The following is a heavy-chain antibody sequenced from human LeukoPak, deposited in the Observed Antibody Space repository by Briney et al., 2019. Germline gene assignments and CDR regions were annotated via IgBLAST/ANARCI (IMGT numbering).Heavy chain of an antibody. CDR3: ARVLWELLRDYYYGMDV. CDR1: GYTFTSYG. V-gene: IGHV1-18*01. CDR2: ISAYNGNT. D-gene: IGHD1-26*01. J-gene: IGHJ6*02. Sequence: EASVKVSCKASGYTFTSYGISWVRQAPGQGLEWMGWISAYNGNTNYAQKLQGRVTMTTDTSTSTAHMELRSLRSDDTAVYYCARVLWELLRDYYYGMDVWGQGTTVTVSS.